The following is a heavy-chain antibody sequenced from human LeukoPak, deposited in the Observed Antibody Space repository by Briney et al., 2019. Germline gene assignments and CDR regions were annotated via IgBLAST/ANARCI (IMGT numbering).Heavy chain of an antibody. CDR1: VFPFSDFS. CDR2: TNSGGTTT. D-gene: IGHD3-10*02. J-gene: IGHJ4*02. Sequence: PGGSLRLSCATSVFPFSDFSMTWVRQAPGKGLEWISTTNSGGTTTYYAESVKGRFTISRDNFKNALYLQMSSLRVEDTAIYYCAKQSYARSLGEGGPGTLVTVSS. V-gene: IGHV3-23*01. CDR3: AKQSYARSLGE.